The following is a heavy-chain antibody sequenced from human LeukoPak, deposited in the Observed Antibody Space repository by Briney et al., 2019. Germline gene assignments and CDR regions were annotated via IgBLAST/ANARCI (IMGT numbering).Heavy chain of an antibody. V-gene: IGHV5-51*01. CDR2: IYPGDSDT. CDR1: GYSFTSYW. D-gene: IGHD2-2*01. CDR3: ARHIAGGEDIVVVPAADDAFDI. J-gene: IGHJ3*02. Sequence: GESLKISCKGSGYSFTSYWIGWVRQMPGKGLEWMGLIYPGDSDTRYSPSFQGQVTISADNSRSTAYLQWSRLKASDTAMCYCARHIAGGEDIVVVPAADDAFDIWGQGTMVTVSS.